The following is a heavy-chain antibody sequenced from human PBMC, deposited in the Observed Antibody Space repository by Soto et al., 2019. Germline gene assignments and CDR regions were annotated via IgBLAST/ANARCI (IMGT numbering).Heavy chain of an antibody. Sequence: EVQLVESGGGLVQPGGSLRLSCAASGFTFSSYWMSWVRQAPGKGLEWVANIKQDGSEKYYVDSVKGRFTISRDNAKNSLYLQMNSLRAEDTAVYYCARVRGHPGYYYGMDVWGQGTTVTVSS. CDR3: ARVRGHPGYYYGMDV. J-gene: IGHJ6*02. V-gene: IGHV3-7*05. CDR1: GFTFSSYW. CDR2: IKQDGSEK.